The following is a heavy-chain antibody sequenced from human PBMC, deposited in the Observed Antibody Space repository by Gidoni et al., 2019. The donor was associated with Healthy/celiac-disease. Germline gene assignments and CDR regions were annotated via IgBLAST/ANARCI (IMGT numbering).Heavy chain of an antibody. Sequence: QLQLQESGPGLVKPSATLSLTCTVSVGSISSSSYYWGWLRQPPGKGLEWIGSIYYSGSTYYNPSLKSRVTISVDTSKNQFSLKLSSVTAADTAVYYCARHPLLEAFDYWGQGTLVTVSS. CDR1: VGSISSSSYY. J-gene: IGHJ4*02. D-gene: IGHD3-3*01. V-gene: IGHV4-39*01. CDR2: IYYSGST. CDR3: ARHPLLEAFDY.